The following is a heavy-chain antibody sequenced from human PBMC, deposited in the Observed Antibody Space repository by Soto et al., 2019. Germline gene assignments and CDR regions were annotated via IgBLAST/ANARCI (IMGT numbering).Heavy chain of an antibody. CDR3: AKTYYDYVWGSYRSFDY. CDR2: ISYDGSNK. D-gene: IGHD3-16*02. Sequence: SLRLSCAASGFTFSSYGMHWVRQAPGKGLEWVAVISYDGSNKYYADSVKGRFTISRDNSKNTLYLQMNSLRAEDTAVYYRAKTYYDYVWGSYRSFDYWGQGTLVTVSS. CDR1: GFTFSSYG. V-gene: IGHV3-30*18. J-gene: IGHJ4*02.